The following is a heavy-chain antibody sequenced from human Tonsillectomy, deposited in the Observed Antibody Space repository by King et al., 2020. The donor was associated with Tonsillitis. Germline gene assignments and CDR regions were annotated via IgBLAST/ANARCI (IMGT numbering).Heavy chain of an antibody. CDR2: IIPIFGTP. D-gene: IGHD3-10*01. CDR1: GGTSSNYG. V-gene: IGHV1-69*01. Sequence: VQLVQSGAEVKKPGSSVKVSCKASGGTSSNYGLSWVRQAPGQGLEWMGGIIPIFGTPHYAQTFQGRVTITADESTRTAYMELSSLRSEETAVYFCARTIYGSVTYMGFDLWGPGTMVTVSS. CDR3: ARTIYGSVTYMGFDL. J-gene: IGHJ3*01.